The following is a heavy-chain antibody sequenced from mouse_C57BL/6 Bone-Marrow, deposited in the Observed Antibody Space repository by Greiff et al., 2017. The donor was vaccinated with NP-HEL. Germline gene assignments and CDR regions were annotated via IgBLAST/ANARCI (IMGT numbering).Heavy chain of an antibody. J-gene: IGHJ1*03. CDR3: AMVRRGNFDV. CDR2: IYPGGGYT. D-gene: IGHD2-14*01. V-gene: IGHV1-63*01. CDR1: GYTFTNYW. Sequence: QVQLKQSGAELVRPGTSVKMSCKASGYTFTNYWIGWTKQRPGHGLEWIGDIYPGGGYTNYNEKFKGKATLTADKSSSTAYMQFSSLTSEDSAIYYCAMVRRGNFDVWGTGTTVTVSS.